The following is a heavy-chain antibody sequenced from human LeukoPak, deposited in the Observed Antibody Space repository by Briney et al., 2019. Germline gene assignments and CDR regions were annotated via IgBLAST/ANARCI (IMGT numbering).Heavy chain of an antibody. D-gene: IGHD6-13*01. CDR1: GGTFSSYA. CDR2: IIPIFGTA. J-gene: IGHJ4*02. Sequence: SSVKVSCKASGGTFSSYAISWVRQAPGQGLEWMGGIIPIFGTANYAQKFQGRVTITTDESTSTAYMELSSLRSEDTAVYYCARSDDSSSWYVGPHLDYWGQGTLVTVSS. CDR3: ARSDDSSSWYVGPHLDY. V-gene: IGHV1-69*05.